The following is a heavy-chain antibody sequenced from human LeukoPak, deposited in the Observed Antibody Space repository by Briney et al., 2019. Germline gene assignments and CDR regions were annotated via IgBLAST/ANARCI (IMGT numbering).Heavy chain of an antibody. Sequence: GASVRVSCKASGGTFSSSAISWVRQAPGQGLEWMGGIIPIFGTTNYAQKFQGRVTITADESTSIAYMELSSLRSEDTAVYYCARSLTSFIAALDYWGQGTLVTVSS. D-gene: IGHD6-6*01. CDR2: IIPIFGTT. V-gene: IGHV1-69*13. CDR3: ARSLTSFIAALDY. CDR1: GGTFSSSA. J-gene: IGHJ4*02.